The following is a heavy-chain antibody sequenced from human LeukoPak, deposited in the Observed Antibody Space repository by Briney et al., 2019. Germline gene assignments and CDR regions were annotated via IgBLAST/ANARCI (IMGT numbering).Heavy chain of an antibody. D-gene: IGHD2-2*01. CDR2: IYHSGST. J-gene: IGHJ3*02. CDR3: ARDCSSTSCYDAFDI. CDR1: GGSISSSNW. V-gene: IGHV4-4*02. Sequence: PSGTLSLTCAVSGGSISSSNWWSWVRQPPGKGLEWIGEIYHSGSTNYNPSLKSRVTISVDKSKNQFSLKLSSVTAADTVVYYCARDCSSTSCYDAFDIWGQGTMVTVSS.